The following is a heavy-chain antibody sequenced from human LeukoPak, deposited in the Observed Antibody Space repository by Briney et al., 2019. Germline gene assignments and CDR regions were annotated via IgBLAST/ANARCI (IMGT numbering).Heavy chain of an antibody. CDR3: ARSGYSYGSPIYYYYYYMDV. Sequence: PSETLSLTWAVYGGSFSGYYWSWIRQPPGKGLEWIGEINHSGSTNYNPSLKSRVTISVDTSKNQFSLKLSSVTAADTAVYYCARSGYSYGSPIYYYYYYMDVWGKGTTVTVSS. J-gene: IGHJ6*03. CDR2: INHSGST. V-gene: IGHV4-34*01. CDR1: GGSFSGYY. D-gene: IGHD5-18*01.